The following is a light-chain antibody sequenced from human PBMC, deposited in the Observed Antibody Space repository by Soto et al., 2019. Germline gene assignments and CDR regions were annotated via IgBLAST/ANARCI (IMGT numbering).Light chain of an antibody. J-gene: IGKJ2*01. CDR3: QEYGSSPLYA. CDR1: QSVSSTY. Sequence: EIVLTQSPGTLSLSPGERATLSCRASQSVSSTYLAWYQHKPGQAPRLLIFATSSRATGIPDRFSGSGSGTDFTLTISRLEPEDFAVYYCQEYGSSPLYAFGQGTKLEI. V-gene: IGKV3-20*01. CDR2: ATS.